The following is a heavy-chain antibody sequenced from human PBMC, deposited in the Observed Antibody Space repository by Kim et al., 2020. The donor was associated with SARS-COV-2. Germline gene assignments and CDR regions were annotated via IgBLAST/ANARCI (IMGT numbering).Heavy chain of an antibody. J-gene: IGHJ4*01. V-gene: IGHV4-31*03. CDR3: ARTFYVGYELDY. Sequence: SETLSLTCTVSGGSINSGGQFWTWIRQHPGKAPEGIGFVFYTGCTFYNPSPKRRVTISIDTSKSVFSFNLKSVTAADTAVYYCARTFYVGYELDYWG. CDR1: GGSINSGGQF. D-gene: IGHD5-12*01. CDR2: VFYTGCT.